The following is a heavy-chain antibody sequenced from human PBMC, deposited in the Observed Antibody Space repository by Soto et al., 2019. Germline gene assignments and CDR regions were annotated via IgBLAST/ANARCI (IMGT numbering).Heavy chain of an antibody. CDR3: ARVSSSSFVTNHEY. Sequence: ASVKVSCKASGYTFTSYAMHWVRQAPGQRLEWMGWINAGNGNTKYSQKFQGRVTITRDTSASTAYMELSSLRSEDTAVYYCARVSSSSFVTNHEYWGQGTLVTVSS. CDR1: GYTFTSYA. D-gene: IGHD6-6*01. CDR2: INAGNGNT. J-gene: IGHJ4*02. V-gene: IGHV1-3*01.